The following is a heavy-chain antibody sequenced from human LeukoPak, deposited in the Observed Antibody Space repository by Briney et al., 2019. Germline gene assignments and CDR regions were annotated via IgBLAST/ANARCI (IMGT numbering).Heavy chain of an antibody. Sequence: PSQTLSLTCTVSGGSISSGSYYWSWIRQPAGKGLEWIGRIYTSGSTNYNPSLKSRVTVSVDTSKNQFSLKLSSVTAADTAVYYCARERVGVAALYYFDYWGQGTLVTVSS. J-gene: IGHJ4*02. V-gene: IGHV4-61*02. CDR3: ARERVGVAALYYFDY. D-gene: IGHD6-6*01. CDR2: IYTSGST. CDR1: GGSISSGSYY.